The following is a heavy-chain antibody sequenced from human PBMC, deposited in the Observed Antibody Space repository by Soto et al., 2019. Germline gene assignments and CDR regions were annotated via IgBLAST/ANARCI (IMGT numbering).Heavy chain of an antibody. CDR1: GFTFSNAW. J-gene: IGHJ6*02. V-gene: IGHV3-15*07. CDR3: PTPPIQLGAYYYYYYGMDV. D-gene: IGHD5-18*01. CDR2: IKSKTDGGTT. Sequence: GGSLRLSCVASGFTFSNAWMNWVRQAPGKGLEWVGRIKSKTDGGTTDYAAPVKGRFTISRDDSKNTLYLQMNSLKTEDTAVYYCPTPPIQLGAYYYYYYGMDVWGQGTTVTVPS.